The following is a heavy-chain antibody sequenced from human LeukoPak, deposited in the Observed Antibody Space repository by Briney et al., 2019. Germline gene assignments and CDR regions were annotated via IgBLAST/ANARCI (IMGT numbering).Heavy chain of an antibody. J-gene: IGHJ4*02. CDR3: ARDRERYFEY. CDR2: ISYDGSNK. Sequence: GGSLRLSCAASGSTFSSYAMHWVRQAPGKGLEWVAVISYDGSNKYYADSVKGRFTISRDNSKNTLYLQMNSLRAEDTAVYYCARDRERYFEYWGQGTLVTVSS. D-gene: IGHD1-1*01. CDR1: GSTFSSYA. V-gene: IGHV3-30-3*01.